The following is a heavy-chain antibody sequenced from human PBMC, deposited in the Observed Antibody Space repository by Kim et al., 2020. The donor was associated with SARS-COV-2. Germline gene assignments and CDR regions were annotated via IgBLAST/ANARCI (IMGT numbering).Heavy chain of an antibody. CDR2: ISYDGSNK. V-gene: IGHV3-30*18. CDR3: AKGPLFDIVVVPAAISALDY. Sequence: LSLTCAASGFTFSSYGMHWVRQAPGKGLEWVAVISYDGSNKYYADSVKGRFTISRDNSKNTLYLQMNSLRAEDTAVYYCAKGPLFDIVVVPAAISALDYWGQGTLVTVSS. J-gene: IGHJ4*02. CDR1: GFTFSSYG. D-gene: IGHD2-2*02.